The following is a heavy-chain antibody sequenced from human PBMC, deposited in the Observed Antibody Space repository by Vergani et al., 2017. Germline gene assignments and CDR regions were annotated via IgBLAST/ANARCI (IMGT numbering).Heavy chain of an antibody. CDR3: ARHLRGGYSSAADY. CDR2: IYYSGST. J-gene: IGHJ4*02. Sequence: QVQLQESGPGLVKPSQTLSLTCTVSGGSISSGGYYWGWIRQPPGKGLEWIGSIYYSGSTYYNPSLKSRVTISVDTSKNQFSLKLSSVTAADTAVYYCARHLRGGYSSAADYWGQGTLVTVSS. CDR1: GGSISSGGYY. V-gene: IGHV4-39*01. D-gene: IGHD5-18*01.